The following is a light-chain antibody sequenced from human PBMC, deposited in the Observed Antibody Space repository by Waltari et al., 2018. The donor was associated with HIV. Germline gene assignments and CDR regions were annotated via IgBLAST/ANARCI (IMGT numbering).Light chain of an antibody. CDR3: QHSDVSVYT. CDR1: QNIGVST. J-gene: IGKJ2*01. Sequence: LTQSPGTLSSSPGEGISLSCRASQNIGVSTLNWYQQKHDQAPRLLIYETSKRASGVPDRFSGSGSLRDFTLTISRLEPADFAMYYCQHSDVSVYTFGQGTKVEI. CDR2: ETS. V-gene: IGKV3-20*01.